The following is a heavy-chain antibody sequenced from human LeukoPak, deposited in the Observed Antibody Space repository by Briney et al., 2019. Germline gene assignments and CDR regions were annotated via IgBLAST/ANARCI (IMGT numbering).Heavy chain of an antibody. CDR1: GFXFSLDS. D-gene: IGHD3-22*01. CDR3: ARVTPSPPDSSADNFDY. V-gene: IGHV3-30-3*01. CDR2: ISYIGTKK. Sequence: GRSLRLSCGASGFXFSLDSIHGGRQAPGKGLEWVTDISYIGTKKYYADPLKGRYTISRDNSKNTLYLKMNIRTVEDTAGYYSARVTPSPPDSSADNFDYWGQGALVTVSS. J-gene: IGHJ4*02.